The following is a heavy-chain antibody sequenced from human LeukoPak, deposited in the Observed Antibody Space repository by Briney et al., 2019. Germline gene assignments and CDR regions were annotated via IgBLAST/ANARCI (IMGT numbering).Heavy chain of an antibody. CDR3: ARENYDSSGYYNWFDP. CDR1: GYTFTSYA. V-gene: IGHV1-3*03. J-gene: IGHJ5*02. D-gene: IGHD3-22*01. Sequence: ASVKVSCKASGYTFTSYAMHWVRQAPGQRLEWMGWINAGNGNTKYSQEFQGRVTITRDTSASTAYMELSSLRSEDMAVYYCARENYDSSGYYNWFDPWGQGTLVTVSS. CDR2: INAGNGNT.